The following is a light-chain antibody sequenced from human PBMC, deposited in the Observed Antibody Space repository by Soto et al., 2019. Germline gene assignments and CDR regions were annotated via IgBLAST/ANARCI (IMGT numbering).Light chain of an antibody. CDR1: SSDVGNYNY. Sequence: QSVLTQPRSVSGSPGQSVTISCTGTSSDVGNYNYVSWYQQHPGKAPKLMIYDVSKWPSGVPDRFSGSKSGNTASLTISGLQAEDEADYYCCSYAGTYTLFGGGTKLTVL. CDR2: DVS. CDR3: CSYAGTYTL. V-gene: IGLV2-11*01. J-gene: IGLJ2*01.